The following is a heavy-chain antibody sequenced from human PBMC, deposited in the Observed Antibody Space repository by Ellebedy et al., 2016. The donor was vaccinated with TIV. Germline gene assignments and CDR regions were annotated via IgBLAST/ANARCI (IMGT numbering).Heavy chain of an antibody. CDR3: ARFLVAVDAFDI. D-gene: IGHD5-12*01. CDR1: GFTFSSYA. Sequence: PGGSLRLSCVASGFTFSSYAMTWVRQAPGKGLEWVSTLRGSGGSTYYADSVQGRFTISRDNSKKMLYLQMNSLRDEDTAVYYCARFLVAVDAFDIWGQGTMVTVSS. CDR2: LRGSGGST. J-gene: IGHJ3*02. V-gene: IGHV3-23*01.